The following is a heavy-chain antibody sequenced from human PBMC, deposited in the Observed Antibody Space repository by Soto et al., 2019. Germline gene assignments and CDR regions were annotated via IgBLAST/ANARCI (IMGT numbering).Heavy chain of an antibody. CDR3: ARNSGSYSFDY. J-gene: IGHJ4*02. CDR2: IYYSGST. D-gene: IGHD1-26*01. V-gene: IGHV4-39*01. CDR1: GGSISSSSYY. Sequence: SETLSLTCTVSGGSISSSSYYWGWIRQPPGKGLEWIGSIYYSGSTYYNPSLKSRVTISVDTSKNQFSLKLSSVTAADTAVYYCARNSGSYSFDYWGQGTLVTVSS.